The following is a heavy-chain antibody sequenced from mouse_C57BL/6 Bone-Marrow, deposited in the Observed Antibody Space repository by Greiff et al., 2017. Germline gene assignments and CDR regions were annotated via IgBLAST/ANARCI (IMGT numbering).Heavy chain of an antibody. CDR2: IYPGSGST. CDR3: ARGYYYGSSYEGFAY. J-gene: IGHJ3*01. V-gene: IGHV1-55*01. CDR1: GYTFTSYW. D-gene: IGHD1-1*01. Sequence: QVQLQQSGAELVKPGASVKMSCKASGYTFTSYWITWVKQRPGQGLEWIGDIYPGSGSTNYNEKFKSKATLTVDTSSSTAYMQLSSLTSEDSAVYYCARGYYYGSSYEGFAYWGQGTLVTVSA.